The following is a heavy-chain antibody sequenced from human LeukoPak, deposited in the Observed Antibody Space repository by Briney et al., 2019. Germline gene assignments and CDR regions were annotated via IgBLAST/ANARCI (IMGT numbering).Heavy chain of an antibody. CDR2: ISYDGTNK. Sequence: GGSLRLSCAASGFXFSSYGIHWVRQAPGKGLEWAAVISYDGTNKYYADSVKGRFTISRDNSKKTLYLQMNSLRAEDTAVYYCARAAWYDSSGYYPDAFDIWGQGTMVTVSS. D-gene: IGHD3-22*01. CDR3: ARAAWYDSSGYYPDAFDI. V-gene: IGHV3-30*03. CDR1: GFXFSSYG. J-gene: IGHJ3*02.